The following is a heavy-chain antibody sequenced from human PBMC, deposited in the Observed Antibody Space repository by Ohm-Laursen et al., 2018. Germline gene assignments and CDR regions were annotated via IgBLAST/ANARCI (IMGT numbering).Heavy chain of an antibody. D-gene: IGHD6-13*01. CDR3: ARDSSRTSFDP. J-gene: IGHJ5*02. CDR1: GYTFTAYY. CDR2: INPNGGAT. Sequence: GASVKVSCKVSGYTFTAYYTHWVRQAPGQGLEWMGWINPNGGATDYAQKFRGRVTMTRDTSISTDYMELSSLTSDDTAVYYCARDSSRTSFDPWGQGTLVIVSS. V-gene: IGHV1-2*02.